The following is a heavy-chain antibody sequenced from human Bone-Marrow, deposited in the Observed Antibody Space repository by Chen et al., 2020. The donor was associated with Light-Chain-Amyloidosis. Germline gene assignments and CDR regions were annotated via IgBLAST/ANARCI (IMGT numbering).Heavy chain of an antibody. D-gene: IGHD2-15*01. CDR1: GFTVSSNY. J-gene: IGHJ3*02. CDR3: ARLGYCSGGSCDSYAFDI. CDR2: IYSVGST. Sequence: EVQLVESGGGLIQPGGSLRLSCAASGFTVSSNYMSWVRQAPGKGLEWVSVIYSVGSTYYADSVKGRFTISRDNSKNTLYLQMNSLRAEDTAVYYCARLGYCSGGSCDSYAFDIWGQGTMVTVSS. V-gene: IGHV3-53*01.